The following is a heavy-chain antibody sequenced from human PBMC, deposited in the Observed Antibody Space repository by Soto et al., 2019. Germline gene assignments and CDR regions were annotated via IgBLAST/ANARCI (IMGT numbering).Heavy chain of an antibody. CDR3: ARRMGGASGNFDY. CDR1: GGSINNYY. J-gene: IGHJ4*02. Sequence: SETLSLTCTVSGGSINNYYLSWIRQPPGKGLEWIGFIYYSGNTYYNPSLKSRVAISVDTSKNQFSLELSSVIAADTAVYFCARRMGGASGNFDYWGQGTLVTVS. CDR2: IYYSGNT. V-gene: IGHV4-59*01. D-gene: IGHD3-16*01.